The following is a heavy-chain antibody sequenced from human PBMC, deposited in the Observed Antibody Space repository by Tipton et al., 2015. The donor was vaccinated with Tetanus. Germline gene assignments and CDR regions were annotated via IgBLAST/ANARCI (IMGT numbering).Heavy chain of an antibody. V-gene: IGHV5-51*01. CDR2: VDPRDSQA. Sequence: QLVQSGAEVRKPGESLKISCQGSGYNFSHHSIGWVRQMPGRGLEWMGIVDPRDSQATYGPSFQGQVTLSADRSINVAYLQWGSLKASDTGLYYCARRRSAVLSGAYHWYFDLWGRGPLVGVSS. CDR1: GYNFSHHS. J-gene: IGHJ2*01. D-gene: IGHD3-3*01. CDR3: ARRRSAVLSGAYHWYFDL.